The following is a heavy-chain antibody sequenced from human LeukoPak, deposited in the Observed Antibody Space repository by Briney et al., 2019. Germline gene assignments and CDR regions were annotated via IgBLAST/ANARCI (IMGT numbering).Heavy chain of an antibody. V-gene: IGHV3-23*01. CDR3: AKDRGGSPRLNYFDY. J-gene: IGHJ4*02. CDR2: ISGSGGST. D-gene: IGHD3-16*01. Sequence: GGSLRLSCAASGFTFSSYAMSWVRQAPGKGLEWVSAISGSGGSTYYADSVKGRFTISRDNSKNTLYLQMNSLRAEDTAVYYCAKDRGGSPRLNYFDYWGQGTLVTVSS. CDR1: GFTFSSYA.